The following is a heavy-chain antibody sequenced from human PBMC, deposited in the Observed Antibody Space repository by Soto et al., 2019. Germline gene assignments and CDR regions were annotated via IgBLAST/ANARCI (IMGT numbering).Heavy chain of an antibody. CDR2: ISSSSSYI. D-gene: IGHD2-2*02. V-gene: IGHV3-21*01. CDR3: ARGACSSTSCYTHWFDP. J-gene: IGHJ5*02. Sequence: GSLRLSCAASGFTFSSYSMNWVRQTPGKGLEWVSSISSSSSYIYYADSVKGRFTISRDNAKDSLYLQMNSLRAEDTAVYYCARGACSSTSCYTHWFDPWGQGTLVTVSS. CDR1: GFTFSSYS.